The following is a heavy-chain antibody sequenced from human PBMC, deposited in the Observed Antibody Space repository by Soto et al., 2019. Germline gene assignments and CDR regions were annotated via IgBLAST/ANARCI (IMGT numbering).Heavy chain of an antibody. D-gene: IGHD4-17*01. Sequence: EVQLVESGGGLVQPGGSLRLSCAASGFTVSSNYMSWVRQAPGKGLEWVSVIYSGGSTYYADSVKGRFTISRDNSKNTLYLQMNSLRAEDTAVYYCARVTPDYGDPPWVFDIWGQGTMVTVSS. CDR3: ARVTPDYGDPPWVFDI. CDR1: GFTVSSNY. J-gene: IGHJ3*02. CDR2: IYSGGST. V-gene: IGHV3-66*01.